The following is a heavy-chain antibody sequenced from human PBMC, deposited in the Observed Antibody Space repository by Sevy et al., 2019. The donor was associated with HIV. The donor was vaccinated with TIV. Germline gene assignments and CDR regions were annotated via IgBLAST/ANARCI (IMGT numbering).Heavy chain of an antibody. Sequence: GGSLRLSCAASGFTFSSYGMHWVRQAPGKGLEWVAFIRYDGSNKYYADSVKGRFTISRENSKNTLYLQMNSLRAEDTAVYYCAKERLGGEGAGMDVWGQGTTVTVSS. CDR2: IRYDGSNK. CDR1: GFTFSSYG. D-gene: IGHD3-10*01. CDR3: AKERLGGEGAGMDV. V-gene: IGHV3-30*02. J-gene: IGHJ6*02.